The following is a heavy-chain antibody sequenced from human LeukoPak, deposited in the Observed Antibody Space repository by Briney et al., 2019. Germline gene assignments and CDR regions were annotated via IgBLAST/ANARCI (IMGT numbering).Heavy chain of an antibody. D-gene: IGHD1-26*01. CDR3: ATRPASETYFAVFDY. CDR2: ITGSGRST. J-gene: IGHJ4*02. V-gene: IGHV3-23*01. CDR1: GVTFSKHA. Sequence: GGSLRLSCAASGVTFSKHAMSWVRQAPGKGPEWVSGITGSGRSTYHAESVKGRFTISRDNSKNTLYLEMNSLRAEDTAVYFCATRPASETYFAVFDYWGQGTLVTVSS.